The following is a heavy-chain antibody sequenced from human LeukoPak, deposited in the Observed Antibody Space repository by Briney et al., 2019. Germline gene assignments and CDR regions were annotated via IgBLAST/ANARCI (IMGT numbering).Heavy chain of an antibody. D-gene: IGHD3-22*01. CDR2: IIPIFGIA. J-gene: IGHJ5*02. Sequence: ASVKVSCKASGGTFSSYAISWVRQAPGQGLEWMGRIIPIFGIANYAQKFQGRVTITADKSTSTAYMELSSLRSEDTAVYYCARAGYDSSGYYWYNWFDPWGQGTLVTVSS. CDR1: GGTFSSYA. V-gene: IGHV1-69*04. CDR3: ARAGYDSSGYYWYNWFDP.